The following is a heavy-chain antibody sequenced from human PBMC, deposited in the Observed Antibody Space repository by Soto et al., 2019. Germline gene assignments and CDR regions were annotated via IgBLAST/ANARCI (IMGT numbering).Heavy chain of an antibody. CDR1: GGPFSGSA. CDR3: TRQLDTARESDY. V-gene: IGHV3-73*01. D-gene: IGHD5-18*01. CDR2: IRSKANSYAT. Sequence: PGGSLRLSCAASGGPFSGSAMHWVRQASGEGLEWVGRIRSKANSYATAYAASVKGRFTISRDDSKNTAYLQMNSLKTEDTAVYYCTRQLDTARESDYWGQGTLVTVSS. J-gene: IGHJ4*02.